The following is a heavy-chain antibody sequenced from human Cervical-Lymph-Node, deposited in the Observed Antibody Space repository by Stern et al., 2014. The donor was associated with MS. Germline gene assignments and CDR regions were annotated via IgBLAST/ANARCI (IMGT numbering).Heavy chain of an antibody. CDR3: AREAVEVYYDSSAYGMDV. Sequence: QVQLVQSGAEVRKPGASVKVSCKASGYTFTDYFMHWVRQAPGQGLEWMGWINPKSGGTNYAQKFQGRVTMTRDTSISTAYMELRRLRSEDTAMYYCAREAVEVYYDSSAYGMDVWGQGTTVPVSS. CDR2: INPKSGGT. CDR1: GYTFTDYF. D-gene: IGHD3-22*01. V-gene: IGHV1-2*02. J-gene: IGHJ6*02.